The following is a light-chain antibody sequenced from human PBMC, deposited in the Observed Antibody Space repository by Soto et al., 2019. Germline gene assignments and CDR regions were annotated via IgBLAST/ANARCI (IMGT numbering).Light chain of an antibody. J-gene: IGKJ1*01. V-gene: IGKV1-39*01. Sequence: DIQMTQSPSSLSASVGDRVTITCRASQSISSYLNWYQQKPAKAPKLLIYAASSLQSGVPSRFSGSGTGTDISLTISTLQPEDFATYDCQQSYSTPWTYGQGTKVDIK. CDR3: QQSYSTPWT. CDR2: AAS. CDR1: QSISSY.